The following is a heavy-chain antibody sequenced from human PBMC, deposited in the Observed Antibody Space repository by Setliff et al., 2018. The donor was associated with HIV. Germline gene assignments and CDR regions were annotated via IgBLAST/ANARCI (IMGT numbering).Heavy chain of an antibody. Sequence: ASVKVSCKASGGTFRSFGISWVRQAPGKGLEWVGGINPIFGTANYAQKFQGRVTITADESTSTAYMELSSLRSEDTAVYYCARAHSGSYYYYYYMDVWGKGTTVTVSS. D-gene: IGHD1-26*01. CDR1: GGTFRSFG. J-gene: IGHJ6*03. CDR2: INPIFGTA. CDR3: ARAHSGSYYYYYYMDV. V-gene: IGHV1-69*13.